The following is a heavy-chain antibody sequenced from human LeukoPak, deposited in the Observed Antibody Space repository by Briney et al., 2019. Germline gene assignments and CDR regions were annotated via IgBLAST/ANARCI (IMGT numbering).Heavy chain of an antibody. CDR3: ARVVAAALIDY. V-gene: IGHV4-30-2*01. J-gene: IGHJ4*02. D-gene: IGHD6-13*01. Sequence: SQTLSLTCAVSGGSLSSGGYSWSWIRQPPGKGLEWIGYIYHSGSTYYNPSLKSRVTISVDRSKNQFSLKLSSVTAADTAVYYCARVVAAALIDYWGQGTLVTVSS. CDR2: IYHSGST. CDR1: GGSLSSGGYS.